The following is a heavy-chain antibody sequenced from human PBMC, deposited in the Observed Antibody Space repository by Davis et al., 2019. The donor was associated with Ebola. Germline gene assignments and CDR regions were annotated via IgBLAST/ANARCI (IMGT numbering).Heavy chain of an antibody. J-gene: IGHJ4*02. V-gene: IGHV4-4*03. D-gene: IGHD5-24*01. CDR2: ITHSGST. CDR1: GGPITSSNW. Sequence: PQTLSLTCALSGGPITSSNWWSWVRQPPGKGLARIGEITHSGSTNYNPSLKSRVTISVDKSKNQFSLKLSSVTAADTAVYYCARDKGWLQSSYFDYWGQGTLVTVSS. CDR3: ARDKGWLQSSYFDY.